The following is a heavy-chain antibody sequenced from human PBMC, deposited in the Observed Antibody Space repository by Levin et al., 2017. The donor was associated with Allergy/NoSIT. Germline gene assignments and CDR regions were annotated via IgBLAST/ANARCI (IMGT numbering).Heavy chain of an antibody. CDR3: ARDRGAYDGFFDF. CDR2: IYYSGST. D-gene: IGHD5-12*01. V-gene: IGHV4-59*01. J-gene: IGHJ4*02. Sequence: SQTLSLTCTVSGGSIRGYYWSWLRQPPGKGLEWIGYIYYSGSTNYNPSLKSRVTISVDTSKNHFSLRLSSVTAADTALYYCARDRGAYDGFFDFWGQGTVVTVSA. CDR1: GGSIRGYY.